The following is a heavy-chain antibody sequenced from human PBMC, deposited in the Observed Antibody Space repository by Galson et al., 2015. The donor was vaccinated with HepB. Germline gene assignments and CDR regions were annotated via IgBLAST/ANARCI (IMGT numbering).Heavy chain of an antibody. D-gene: IGHD6-19*01. J-gene: IGHJ3*02. V-gene: IGHV3-23*01. CDR1: GFTFSSYA. Sequence: SLRLSCAASGFTFSSYAMGWVRQAPGKGLEWVSAISGSGGSTYYADSVKGRFTISRDNSKNTLYLQMNSLRAEDTAVYYCAKVSAVAGRGGDAFDIWGQGTMVTVSS. CDR2: ISGSGGST. CDR3: AKVSAVAGRGGDAFDI.